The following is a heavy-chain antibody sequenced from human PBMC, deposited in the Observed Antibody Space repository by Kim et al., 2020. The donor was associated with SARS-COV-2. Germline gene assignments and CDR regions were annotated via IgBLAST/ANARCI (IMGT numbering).Heavy chain of an antibody. V-gene: IGHV1-18*01. CDR3: ARQGEFWNPSSPSYYYYYGMDV. J-gene: IGHJ6*02. CDR2: ISAYNGNT. Sequence: ASVKVSCKASGYTFTSYGISWVRQAPGQGLEWMGWISAYNGNTNYAQKLQGRVTMTTDTSTSTAYMELRSLRSDDTAVYYCARQGEFWNPSSPSYYYYYGMDVWGQGTTVTVSS. CDR1: GYTFTSYG. D-gene: IGHD3-3*01.